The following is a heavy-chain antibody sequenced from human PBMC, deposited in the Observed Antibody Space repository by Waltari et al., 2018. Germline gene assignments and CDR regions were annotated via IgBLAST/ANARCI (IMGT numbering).Heavy chain of an antibody. J-gene: IGHJ4*02. CDR1: GFTFSSYA. CDR2: IYYSGST. Sequence: VQLVESGGGLVQPGGSLRLSCAASGFTFSSYAMSWVRQAPGKGLEWIGSIYYSGSTYYNPSLKSRVTISVDTSKNQFSLKLSSVTAADTAVYYCARHAADYDSSGYLFDYWGQETLVTVSS. V-gene: IGHV4-39*01. D-gene: IGHD3-22*01. CDR3: ARHAADYDSSGYLFDY.